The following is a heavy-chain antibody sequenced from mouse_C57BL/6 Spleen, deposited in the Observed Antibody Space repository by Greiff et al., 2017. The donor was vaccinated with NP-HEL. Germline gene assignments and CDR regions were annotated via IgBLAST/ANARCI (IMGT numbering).Heavy chain of an antibody. Sequence: VKLMESGAELVRPGASVKLSCKASGYTFTDYYINWVKQRPGQGLEWIARIYPGSGNTYYNEKFKGKATLTAEKSSSTAYMQLSSLTSEDSAVYFCARGDPYYYFDYWGQGTTLTVSS. V-gene: IGHV1-76*01. CDR3: ARGDPYYYFDY. CDR2: IYPGSGNT. D-gene: IGHD1-1*01. CDR1: GYTFTDYY. J-gene: IGHJ2*01.